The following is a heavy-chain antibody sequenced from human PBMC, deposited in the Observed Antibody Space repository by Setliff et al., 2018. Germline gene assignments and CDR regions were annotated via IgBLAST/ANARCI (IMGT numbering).Heavy chain of an antibody. CDR1: GASISSYY. CDR2: VYYSGRT. J-gene: IGHJ4*02. V-gene: IGHV4-59*01. CDR3: ARDLLGSQGRTFDL. D-gene: IGHD1-26*01. Sequence: PSETLSLTCSVSGASISSYYWTWIRQPPGKGLEWIGYVYYSGRTKYNPSLKSRVTISEDTSKSQFSLNLSSVTAADTAVYYCARDLLGSQGRTFDLWGQGTLVTVSS.